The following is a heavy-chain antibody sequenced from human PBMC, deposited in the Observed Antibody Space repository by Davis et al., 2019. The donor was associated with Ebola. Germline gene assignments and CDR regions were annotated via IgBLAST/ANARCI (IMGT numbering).Heavy chain of an antibody. J-gene: IGHJ4*02. Sequence: MPSETLSLTCAVYGGSFSGYYWSWIRQAPGKGLEWIGEIDHSGSTNYNPYLKSGLTITVDTSKNQFPLKLSSVTAADTAVYYCARGALIAAAGTGKDFDYWGQGTLVTASS. CDR1: GGSFSGYY. CDR2: IDHSGST. CDR3: ARGALIAAAGTGKDFDY. V-gene: IGHV4-34*01. D-gene: IGHD6-13*01.